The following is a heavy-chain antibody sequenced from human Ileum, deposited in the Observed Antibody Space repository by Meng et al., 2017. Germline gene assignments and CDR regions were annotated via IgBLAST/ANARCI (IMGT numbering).Heavy chain of an antibody. CDR2: IYYGGST. V-gene: IGHV4-39*01. D-gene: IGHD4-17*01. Sequence: QLRLQESGPGLVKPSETLSLTCRVSSGSFTNNNYYWVWIRRPPGKGLEWIGSIYYGGSTYYNPSLKSRVTISVDTSTNQFSLKLISVTAADTAVYYCARRAHYGDPPRWGQGTLVTVS. CDR1: SGSFTNNNYY. J-gene: IGHJ4*02. CDR3: ARRAHYGDPPR.